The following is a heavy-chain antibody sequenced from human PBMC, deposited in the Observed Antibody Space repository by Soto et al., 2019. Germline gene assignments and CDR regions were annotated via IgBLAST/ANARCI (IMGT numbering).Heavy chain of an antibody. D-gene: IGHD3-10*01. CDR3: ARTMVRGVMTLQHYYYMDV. CDR1: GVTFSDYY. J-gene: IGHJ6*03. CDR2: ISSSGSTI. Sequence: GGSLRLSCAASGVTFSDYYMSWIRQAPGKGLEWVSYISSSGSTIYYADSVKGRFTISRDNAKNSLYLQMNSLRAEDTAVYYCARTMVRGVMTLQHYYYMDVWGKGTTVTVSS. V-gene: IGHV3-11*01.